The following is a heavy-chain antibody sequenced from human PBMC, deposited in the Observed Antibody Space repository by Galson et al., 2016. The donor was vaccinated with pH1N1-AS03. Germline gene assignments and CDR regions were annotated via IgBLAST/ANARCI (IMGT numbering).Heavy chain of an antibody. Sequence: SVKVSCKASGYTFSRYYVHWLRQAPGQGPEWMGVIDPSIGSTTYAQKFQGRVTMTRDTATTTAYMELSSLRSDDTAVYYCATYGSGSRGGFDYWGQGALITVSS. CDR2: IDPSIGST. D-gene: IGHD3-10*01. J-gene: IGHJ4*02. CDR3: ATYGSGSRGGFDY. V-gene: IGHV1-46*01. CDR1: GYTFSRYY.